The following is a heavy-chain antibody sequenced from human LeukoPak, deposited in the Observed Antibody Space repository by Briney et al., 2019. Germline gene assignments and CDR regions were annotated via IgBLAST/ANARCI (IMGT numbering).Heavy chain of an antibody. V-gene: IGHV3-23*01. CDR2: ISGSGGST. Sequence: GGSLRLSCAASGFTFSTFATSWVRQAPGKGLESVSTISGSGGSTHYADSVKGRFTISRDNSKNTLYLQMNSLRAEDTAVYYCAKGIHSGSYSPPAFDIWGQGTMVTVSS. CDR3: AKGIHSGSYSPPAFDI. J-gene: IGHJ3*02. CDR1: GFTFSTFA. D-gene: IGHD1-26*01.